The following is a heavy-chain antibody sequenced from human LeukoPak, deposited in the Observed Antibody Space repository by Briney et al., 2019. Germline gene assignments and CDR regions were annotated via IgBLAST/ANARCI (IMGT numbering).Heavy chain of an antibody. CDR2: IYYSGST. Sequence: PSETLSLTCTVSGGSISSGSYYWVLIRQPPGKGLEWIGSIYYSGSTYYNPSLKSRVTISVDTSKNQFSLKLSSVTAADTAVYYCARSRYASGSYDSYGHWGQGTLVTVSS. D-gene: IGHD3-10*01. CDR3: ARSRYASGSYDSYGH. J-gene: IGHJ5*02. V-gene: IGHV4-39*07. CDR1: GGSISSGSYY.